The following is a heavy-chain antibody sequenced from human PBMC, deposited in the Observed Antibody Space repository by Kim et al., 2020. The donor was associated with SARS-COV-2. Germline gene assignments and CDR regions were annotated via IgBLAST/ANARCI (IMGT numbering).Heavy chain of an antibody. CDR3: ASYSSGWYGWFDP. D-gene: IGHD6-19*01. CDR1: GGSISSSSYY. J-gene: IGHJ5*02. V-gene: IGHV4-39*01. Sequence: SETLSLTCTVSGGSISSSSYYWGWIRQPPGKGLEWIGSIYYSGGTYYNPSLKSQVTISVDTSTNQFSLKLSSVTAADTAVYYCASYSSGWYGWFDPWGQGTLVTVSS. CDR2: IYYSGGT.